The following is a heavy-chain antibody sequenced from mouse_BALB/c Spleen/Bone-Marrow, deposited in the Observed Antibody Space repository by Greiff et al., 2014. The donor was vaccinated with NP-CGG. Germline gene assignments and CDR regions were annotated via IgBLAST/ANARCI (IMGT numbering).Heavy chain of an antibody. J-gene: IGHJ3*01. D-gene: IGHD1-1*01. CDR3: ARGSYYYGSSSPWFAY. CDR1: GYTFTSYW. V-gene: IGHV1S41*01. CDR2: IPPGSGTT. Sequence: DLVKPGASVKLSCKASGYTFTSYWINWIKQRPGQGLEWIGRIPPGSGTTYYNEMFKGKATLPVDTSSTTAYIQRSSLSSEDSAVYFCARGSYYYGSSSPWFAYWGQGTLVTVSA.